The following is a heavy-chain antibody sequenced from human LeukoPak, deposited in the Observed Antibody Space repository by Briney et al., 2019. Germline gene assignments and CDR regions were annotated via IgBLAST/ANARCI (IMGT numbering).Heavy chain of an antibody. CDR1: GFTFSSYW. CDR3: ARSYGHSIDY. CDR2: INHNGNVN. V-gene: IGHV3-7*03. D-gene: IGHD3-10*01. J-gene: IGHJ4*02. Sequence: GGSLRLSCAASGFTFSSYWMNWARQAPGKGLEWVASINHNGNVNYYVDSVKGRFAISRDNVKNSLYLQMSNLRAEDTAVYYCARSYGHSIDYWGQGTLVTVPS.